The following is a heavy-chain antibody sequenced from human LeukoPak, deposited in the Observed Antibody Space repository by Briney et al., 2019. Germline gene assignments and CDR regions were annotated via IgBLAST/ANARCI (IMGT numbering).Heavy chain of an antibody. D-gene: IGHD1-14*01. CDR1: GFTFSSYV. V-gene: IGHV3-30*04. CDR2: ISYDRSNE. CDR3: ARDPPADDGRKYYFDY. Sequence: GGSLRLSCAASGFTFSSYVMHWVRQAPGKGLEWVAIISYDRSNEYYADSVKGRFTISRDNAKNSLYLQMNSLRAEDTAVYYCARDPPADDGRKYYFDYWGQGTLVTVSS. J-gene: IGHJ4*02.